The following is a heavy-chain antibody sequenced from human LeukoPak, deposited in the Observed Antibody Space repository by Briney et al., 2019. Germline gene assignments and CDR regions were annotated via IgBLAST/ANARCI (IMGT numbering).Heavy chain of an antibody. CDR1: GGTFSSYA. J-gene: IGHJ6*02. V-gene: IGHV1-69*13. D-gene: IGHD2-15*01. CDR3: ARDEVVAATYYYGMDV. Sequence: SVKVSCKASGGTFSSYAISWVRQAPGQGLEWMGGIIPIFGIANYAQKFQGRVTITADESTSTAYMELSSLRSEDTAVYYCARDEVVAATYYYGMDVWGQGTTVTVSS. CDR2: IIPIFGIA.